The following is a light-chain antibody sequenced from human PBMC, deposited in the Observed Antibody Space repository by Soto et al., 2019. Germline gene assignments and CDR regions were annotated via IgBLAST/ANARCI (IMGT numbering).Light chain of an antibody. CDR1: QSVSSTY. CDR2: GAS. J-gene: IGKJ5*01. Sequence: EIVLTQSPGTLSLSPGERATLSCRASQSVSSTYLAWYQQKPGQPPRLLSYGASSRATDIPDRFSGSGSGTDFTLTITRLESEDFAVYYCQQYGSSPVTFGQGTRLDIK. V-gene: IGKV3-20*01. CDR3: QQYGSSPVT.